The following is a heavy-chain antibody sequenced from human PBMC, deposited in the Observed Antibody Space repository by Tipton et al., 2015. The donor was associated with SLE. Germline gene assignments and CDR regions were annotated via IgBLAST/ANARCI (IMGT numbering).Heavy chain of an antibody. CDR1: GFTFSGYS. D-gene: IGHD2/OR15-2a*01. CDR3: AREGVSTAYNWFDP. Sequence: SLRLSCAASGFTFSGYSMNWVRQAPGKGLEWVSSISSSSSYIYYADSVKGRFTISRDNAKNSLFLQMNSLRAEDTAVYYCAREGVSTAYNWFDPWGQGTLVTVSS. V-gene: IGHV3-21*01. CDR2: ISSSSSYI. J-gene: IGHJ5*02.